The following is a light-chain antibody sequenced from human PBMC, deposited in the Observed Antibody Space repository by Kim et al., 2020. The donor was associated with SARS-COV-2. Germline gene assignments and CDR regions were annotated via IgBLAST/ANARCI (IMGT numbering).Light chain of an antibody. CDR2: LGS. CDR3: MQGLQTRT. V-gene: IGKV2-28*01. CDR1: QSLLHNNGYNF. Sequence: DIVMTQSPLSLSVTPGEPASISCRSSQSLLHNNGYNFLEWYLQKPGQSPQLLIYLGSNRASGVPDRFSGSGSGTDFTLKISRVEAEDVGVYYCMQGLQTRTFGQGTKVDIK. J-gene: IGKJ1*01.